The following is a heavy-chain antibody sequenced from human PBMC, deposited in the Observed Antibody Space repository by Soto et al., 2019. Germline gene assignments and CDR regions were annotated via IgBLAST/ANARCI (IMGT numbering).Heavy chain of an antibody. D-gene: IGHD5-12*01. CDR2: MNPNTGNT. CDR1: GYTFTSYD. CDR3: GRGRIYTPPGY. Sequence: QLQRVQSGAEVKTPGASVKVSCEASGYTFTSYDINWVRQATGQGLEWLGLMNPNTGNTAYAQKFHGRVTMPMNSSISTVYMDLSRLISECTSVYYWGRGRIYTPPGYWVQGSGVTVSS. J-gene: IGHJ4*02. V-gene: IGHV1-8*01.